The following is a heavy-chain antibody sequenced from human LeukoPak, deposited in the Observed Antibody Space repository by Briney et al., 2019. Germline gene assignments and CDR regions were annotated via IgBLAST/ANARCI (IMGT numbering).Heavy chain of an antibody. CDR3: ARDQWDSSGWYRNY. CDR1: GFTFSSYA. V-gene: IGHV3-23*01. Sequence: PGGSLRLSCVASGFTFSSYAMSWVRQAPGKGLEWVSTVSGSGSSTYCADSVKGRFTISRDNSKNTLYLQMNSLRAEDTAVYYCARDQWDSSGWYRNYWGQGTLVTVSS. J-gene: IGHJ4*02. CDR2: VSGSGSST. D-gene: IGHD6-19*01.